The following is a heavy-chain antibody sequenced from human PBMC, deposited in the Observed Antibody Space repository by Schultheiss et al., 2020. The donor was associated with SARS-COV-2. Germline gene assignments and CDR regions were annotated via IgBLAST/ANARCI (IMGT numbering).Heavy chain of an antibody. CDR3: ATSGTIFGVVPYYYGMDV. Sequence: GESLKISCAASGFTFSSYAMSWVRQAPGKGLEWVSTISGSGVSTYYADSVKGRFTISRDNSKNTLYLQMNSLRAEDTAVYYCATSGTIFGVVPYYYGMDVWGKGTTVTVSS. CDR1: GFTFSSYA. J-gene: IGHJ6*04. D-gene: IGHD3-3*01. CDR2: ISGSGVST. V-gene: IGHV3-23*01.